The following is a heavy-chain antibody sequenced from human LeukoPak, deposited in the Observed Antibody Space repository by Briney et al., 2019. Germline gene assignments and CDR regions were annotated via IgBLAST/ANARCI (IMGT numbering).Heavy chain of an antibody. D-gene: IGHD5-18*01. CDR2: IRYDGSNK. CDR3: AKDARRGYSYGFHYFDY. V-gene: IGHV3-30*02. Sequence: GGSLRLSCAASGFTFSSYGMHWVRQAPGKGLEWVAFIRYDGSNKYYADSVKGRFTISRDNSKNTLYLQMNSLRAEDTAVYYCAKDARRGYSYGFHYFDYWGQGTLVTVSS. J-gene: IGHJ4*02. CDR1: GFTFSSYG.